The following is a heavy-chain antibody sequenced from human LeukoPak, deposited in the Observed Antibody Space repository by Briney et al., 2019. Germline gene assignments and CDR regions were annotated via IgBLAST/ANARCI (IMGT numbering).Heavy chain of an antibody. V-gene: IGHV3-30*04. J-gene: IGHJ4*02. CDR3: ARGKDLSP. Sequence: GGSLRLSCAASGFTFSSYAMHWVRQAPGKGLEWVAVISYDGSNKYYADSVKGRFTISRDNSKNSLYLQMNSLRAEDTAVYYCARGKDLSPGGQGTLVTVSS. CDR1: GFTFSSYA. CDR2: ISYDGSNK.